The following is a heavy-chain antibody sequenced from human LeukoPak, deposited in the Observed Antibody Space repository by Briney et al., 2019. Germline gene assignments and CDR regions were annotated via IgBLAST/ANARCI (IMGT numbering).Heavy chain of an antibody. CDR2: INVSGGFT. CDR3: ARADGSGGYFVSY. D-gene: IGHD3-10*01. Sequence: ASVKVSCKASGYSFTSYHVHWVRQAPGQGLEWIGIINVSGGFTTYAQRFQDRVTMTRDTSTSTVYMELSSLRSDDTAVYYCARADGSGGYFVSYWGQGTLVTVSS. J-gene: IGHJ4*02. V-gene: IGHV1-46*01. CDR1: GYSFTSYH.